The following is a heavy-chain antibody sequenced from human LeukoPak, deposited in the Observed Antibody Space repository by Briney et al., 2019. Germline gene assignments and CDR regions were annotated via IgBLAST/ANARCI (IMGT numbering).Heavy chain of an antibody. CDR2: INSDGSST. J-gene: IGHJ3*02. Sequence: PGGSLRLSCAASGFTFSSYWMHWVRQVPGKGLVWVSRINSDGSSTSYADSVKGRFTISRDNAKNTLCVQMNSLRAEDTAVYYCAKEKTPYGGSHSDAFDIWGQGTMVTVSS. D-gene: IGHD1-26*01. CDR1: GFTFSSYW. CDR3: AKEKTPYGGSHSDAFDI. V-gene: IGHV3-74*01.